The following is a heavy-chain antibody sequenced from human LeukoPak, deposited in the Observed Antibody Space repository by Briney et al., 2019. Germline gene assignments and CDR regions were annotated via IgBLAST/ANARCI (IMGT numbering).Heavy chain of an antibody. CDR1: GYTFTGYY. CDR3: AKVPPSITAAGNWLDP. J-gene: IGHJ5*02. Sequence: GASVKVSCKASGYTFTGYYIHRVRQAPGQGLEWMGRINPDTGGTDYAQKFQGRITMTRDTSITTAYMELSRLTSDDTAMYYCAKVPPSITAAGNWLDPWGQGALVTVSS. V-gene: IGHV1-2*06. CDR2: INPDTGGT. D-gene: IGHD6-13*01.